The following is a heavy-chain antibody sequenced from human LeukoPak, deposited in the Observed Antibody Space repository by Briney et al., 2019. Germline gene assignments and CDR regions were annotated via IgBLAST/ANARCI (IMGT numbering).Heavy chain of an antibody. J-gene: IGHJ4*02. Sequence: GRSLRLSGAASGFTFSSYAMHWVRQAPGKGLEWVAVISYDGSNKYYADSVKGRFTISRDNSKNTLYLQMNSLRAEDTAVYYCARERSSALDYWGQGTLVTVSS. CDR3: ARERSSALDY. D-gene: IGHD6-19*01. V-gene: IGHV3-30-3*01. CDR1: GFTFSSYA. CDR2: ISYDGSNK.